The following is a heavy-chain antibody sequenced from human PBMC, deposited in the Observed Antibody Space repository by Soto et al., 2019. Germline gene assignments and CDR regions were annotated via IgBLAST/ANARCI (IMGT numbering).Heavy chain of an antibody. D-gene: IGHD1-26*01. CDR1: GFSFNTYE. Sequence: EVQLVESGGGLVQPGGSLRLSCAASGFSFNTYEMNWVRQAPGKGLEWVSFISTSGSTIYYADSVKGRFTISRDNGKNSLYLQMNSLRAEDTAVYYCAYGGSCDYWGQGTQVTVSS. CDR3: AYGGSCDY. J-gene: IGHJ4*02. CDR2: ISTSGSTI. V-gene: IGHV3-48*03.